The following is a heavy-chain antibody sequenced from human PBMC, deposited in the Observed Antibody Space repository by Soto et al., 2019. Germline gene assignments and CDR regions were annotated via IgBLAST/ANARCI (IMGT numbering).Heavy chain of an antibody. D-gene: IGHD6-13*01. CDR1: GFTFDDYA. CDR2: INWNSGSI. J-gene: IGHJ1*01. V-gene: IGHV3-9*01. CDR3: VKDESINWYSGHFRH. Sequence: GGSLRLSCAASGFTFDDYAVHWVRQVPGKGLEWVSGINWNSGSIGYADSVKGRFAISRDNAKNSLHLQMNSLRAEDTAFYYCVKDESINWYSGHFRHWGQGTLVTVSS.